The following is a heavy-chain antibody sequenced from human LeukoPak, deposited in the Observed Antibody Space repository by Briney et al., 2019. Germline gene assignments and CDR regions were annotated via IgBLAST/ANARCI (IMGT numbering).Heavy chain of an antibody. J-gene: IGHJ5*02. CDR3: AKAYYYDSSGFWFDP. D-gene: IGHD3-22*01. Sequence: PGGSLRLSCAASGFTFDDYAMHWVRQAPGKGLEWVSGISWNSGSIGYADSVKGRFTISRDNAKNSLYLQMNSLRAEDTALYYCAKAYYYDSSGFWFDPWGQGTLVTVS. V-gene: IGHV3-9*01. CDR2: ISWNSGSI. CDR1: GFTFDDYA.